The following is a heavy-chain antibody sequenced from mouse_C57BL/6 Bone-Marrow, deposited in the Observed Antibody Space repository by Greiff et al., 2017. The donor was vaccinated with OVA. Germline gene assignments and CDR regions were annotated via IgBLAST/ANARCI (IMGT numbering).Heavy chain of an antibody. V-gene: IGHV2-9-1*01. Sequence: QVQLKESGPGLVAPSQSLSITCTVSGFSLTSYAISWVRQPPGKGLEWLGVIWTGGGTNYNSALKSRLSISKDNSTSQVFLKMNSLQTDDTARYYCARNRGITTVVATFDWYFDVWGTGTTVTVSS. D-gene: IGHD1-1*01. CDR3: ARNRGITTVVATFDWYFDV. CDR1: GFSLTSYA. J-gene: IGHJ1*03. CDR2: IWTGGGT.